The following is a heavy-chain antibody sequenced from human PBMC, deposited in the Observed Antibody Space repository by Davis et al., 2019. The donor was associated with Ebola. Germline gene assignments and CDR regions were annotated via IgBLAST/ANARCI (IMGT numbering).Heavy chain of an antibody. J-gene: IGHJ6*02. V-gene: IGHV3-73*01. CDR1: GLILSGSS. Sequence: GESLKISCAASGLILSGSSLHWVRQASGKGLEWVGRFRSKIEGDATSYGAAVEGRFTISRDDSKNTAYLQMNSLKTEDTAVYYCTRGAPYFMDVWGQGTTVTVSS. CDR2: FRSKIEGDAT. CDR3: TRGAPYFMDV. D-gene: IGHD2/OR15-2a*01.